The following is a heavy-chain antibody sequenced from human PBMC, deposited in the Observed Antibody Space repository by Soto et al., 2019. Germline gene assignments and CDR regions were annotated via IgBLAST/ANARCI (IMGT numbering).Heavy chain of an antibody. V-gene: IGHV3-23*01. D-gene: IGHD5-12*01. CDR2: ISGSGGST. CDR3: AKDLEGSGYDSGNDY. J-gene: IGHJ4*02. CDR1: GFTFSNYA. Sequence: EVKLLESGGGLVQPGGSLRLAWAASGFTFSNYAMSWVRQAPGKGLEWVSSISGSGGSTYYPDSVKGRFTISRDNSKNTLYLQMNSLRAEDTAVYYCAKDLEGSGYDSGNDYWGQGTLVTVSS.